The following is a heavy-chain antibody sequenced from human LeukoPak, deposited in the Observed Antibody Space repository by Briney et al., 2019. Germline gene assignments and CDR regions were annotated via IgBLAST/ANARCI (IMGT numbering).Heavy chain of an antibody. Sequence: GGSLRLSCAASGFTFSSCWMSWVRQAPGKGLEWVANIKQDGSDKYYVDSVKGRFTISRDNAKNSLYLQMNSLRAEDTAVYYCARDPRVFDLWGRGTLVTVSS. V-gene: IGHV3-7*04. CDR1: GFTFSSCW. CDR3: ARDPRVFDL. CDR2: IKQDGSDK. J-gene: IGHJ2*01.